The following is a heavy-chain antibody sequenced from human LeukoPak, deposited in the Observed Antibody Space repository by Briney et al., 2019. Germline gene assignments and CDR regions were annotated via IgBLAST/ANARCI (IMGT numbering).Heavy chain of an antibody. V-gene: IGHV3-30*02. Sequence: GSLRLSCAASGFTFSSYGMHWVRQAPGKGLEWVAFIRYDGSNKYYADSVKGRFTISRDNSKNTLYLQMNSLRAEDTAVYYCAKDGEITIFGVVIKRAAFDIWGQGTMATVSS. CDR1: GFTFSSYG. D-gene: IGHD3-3*01. CDR2: IRYDGSNK. CDR3: AKDGEITIFGVVIKRAAFDI. J-gene: IGHJ3*02.